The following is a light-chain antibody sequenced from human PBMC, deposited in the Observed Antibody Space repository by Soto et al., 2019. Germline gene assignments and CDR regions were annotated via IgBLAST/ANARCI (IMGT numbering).Light chain of an antibody. CDR3: QKYHSALGEFT. CDR2: AAS. J-gene: IGKJ3*01. Sequence: DIQMTQSPSSLSASVGDRVTITCRASQGISNYLAWYQQKPGKVPKLLIYAASTLQSGVPSRFSGSGSGTDLTLTISSLQPEDVATYYCQKYHSALGEFTFGPGTKVDIK. V-gene: IGKV1-27*01. CDR1: QGISNY.